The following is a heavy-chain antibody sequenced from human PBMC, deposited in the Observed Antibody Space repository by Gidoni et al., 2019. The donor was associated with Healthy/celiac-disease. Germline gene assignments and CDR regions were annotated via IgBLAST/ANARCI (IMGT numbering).Heavy chain of an antibody. CDR1: GGSFSGYY. CDR3: ARTGYSSSWGFDY. J-gene: IGHJ4*02. V-gene: IGHV4-34*01. D-gene: IGHD6-13*01. CDR2: INHSGST. Sequence: QVQLQQWGAGLLKPSETLSFTCAVYGGSFSGYYWSWIRQPPGKGLEWIGEINHSGSTNYNPSLKSRVTISVDTSKNQFSLKLSSVTAADTAVYYCARTGYSSSWGFDYWGQGTLVTVSS.